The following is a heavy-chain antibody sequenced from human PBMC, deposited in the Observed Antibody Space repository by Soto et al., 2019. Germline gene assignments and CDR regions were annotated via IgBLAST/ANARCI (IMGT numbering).Heavy chain of an antibody. Sequence: QVHLQESGPGLVKPSETLSLTCTVSGGSINGYYWNWIRQPPGKGLEWLGYVYFSGSTHYNPSLKTRLTISVDTSKKQFSLKLSSVTAADTAVYFCARQEAVPGTPFDSWGQGTLVSVSS. V-gene: IGHV4-59*01. CDR1: GGSINGYY. CDR2: VYFSGST. CDR3: ARQEAVPGTPFDS. D-gene: IGHD6-19*01. J-gene: IGHJ4*02.